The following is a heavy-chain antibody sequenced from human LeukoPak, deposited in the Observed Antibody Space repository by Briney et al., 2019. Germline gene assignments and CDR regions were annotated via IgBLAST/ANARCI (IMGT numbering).Heavy chain of an antibody. CDR1: GGSLCSSSYY. V-gene: IGHV4-39*01. CDR3: ARANMVRGDPYFDY. CDR2: IYYSGST. D-gene: IGHD3-10*01. J-gene: IGHJ4*02. Sequence: SETLSLTCTVSGGSLCSSSYYWGWIRQPPGKGLEWIGSIYYSGSTYYNPSLKSRVTISVDTSKNQFSLKLSSVTAADTAVYYCARANMVRGDPYFDYWGQGTLVTVSS.